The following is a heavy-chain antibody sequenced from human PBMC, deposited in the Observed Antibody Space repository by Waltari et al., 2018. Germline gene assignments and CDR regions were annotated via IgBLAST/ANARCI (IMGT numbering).Heavy chain of an antibody. V-gene: IGHV1-24*01. CDR2: FDPEDGET. CDR1: GYTLTEFS. J-gene: IGHJ4*02. CDR3: ATDLKGGYCSGGSCITTDY. D-gene: IGHD2-15*01. Sequence: QVKLVQSGAEVKKPGASVKVSCKVSGYTLTEFSMQWVRQAPGKGLEWMGGFDPEDGETIYAHKFQGRVTMTEDTSTDTAYMELSSLRSEDTAVYYCATDLKGGYCSGGSCITTDYWGQGTLVTVSS.